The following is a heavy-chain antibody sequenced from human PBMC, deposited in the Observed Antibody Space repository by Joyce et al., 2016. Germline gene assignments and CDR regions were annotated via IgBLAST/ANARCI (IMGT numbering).Heavy chain of an antibody. J-gene: IGHJ4*02. V-gene: IGHV3-21*01. CDR1: GFTFSSYS. CDR3: ARSSYTNGIFDY. D-gene: IGHD2-8*01. CDR2: LSSSSAYI. Sequence: EVQLVESGGGLVKPGGSLRLSCAASGFTFSSYSMSWVRQAPGKGLEWVSSLSSSSAYIKYTDSVKGRSTISRDNAKNSLYLQMNSLRVEDTAVYYCARSSYTNGIFDYWGQGTLVTVSS.